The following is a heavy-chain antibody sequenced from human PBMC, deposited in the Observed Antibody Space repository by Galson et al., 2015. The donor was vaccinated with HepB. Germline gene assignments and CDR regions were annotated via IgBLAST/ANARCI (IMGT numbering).Heavy chain of an antibody. CDR2: ISYDGNI. CDR1: GFSFSKYG. J-gene: IGHJ5*02. CDR3: ARDWGSSDWYNWLDP. D-gene: IGHD6-19*01. V-gene: IGHV3-30*03. Sequence: SLRLSCAASGFSFSKYGMHWVRQAPGKGLEWVAIISYDGNIYYGDSVRGRFTISRDNSKNTVYLQMNSLGPEDTAVYYCARDWGSSDWYNWLDPWGQGSLVTISS.